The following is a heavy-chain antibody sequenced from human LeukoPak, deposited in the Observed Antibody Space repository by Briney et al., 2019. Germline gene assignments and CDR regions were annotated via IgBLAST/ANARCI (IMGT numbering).Heavy chain of an antibody. V-gene: IGHV4-59*01. CDR1: GGSINTYY. Sequence: SETLSLTCSVSGGSINTYYWTWIRLSPGKELDWSGYIYYSGTTNYNPSLKSRVSMSVDTSRNQFSLRLSSVTAADTAIYYCARGTVQMGMGERFFDFWGQGTLVTVSS. J-gene: IGHJ4*02. CDR2: IYYSGTT. CDR3: ARGTVQMGMGERFFDF. D-gene: IGHD3-16*01.